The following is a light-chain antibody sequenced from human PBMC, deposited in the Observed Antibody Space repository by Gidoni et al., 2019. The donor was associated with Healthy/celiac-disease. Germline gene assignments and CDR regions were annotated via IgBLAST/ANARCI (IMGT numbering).Light chain of an antibody. CDR1: QSVSSSY. CDR2: GAS. V-gene: IGKV3-20*01. Sequence: EIVLTQSPGTLSLSPGERATLSCRASQSVSSSYLDWYQQKPGQAPRLLIYGASSRATGIPDRFSGSGSGTDFTLTISRLEPEDFAVYYCQQYGSSPLSTFGQGTKLEIK. J-gene: IGKJ2*01. CDR3: QQYGSSPLST.